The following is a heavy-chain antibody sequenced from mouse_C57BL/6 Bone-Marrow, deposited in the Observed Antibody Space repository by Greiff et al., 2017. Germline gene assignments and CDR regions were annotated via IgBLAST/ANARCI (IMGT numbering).Heavy chain of an antibody. CDR3: AKRGLFITTVVATYYYAMDY. Sequence: VKLLESGAELARPGASVKLSCKASGYTFTSYGISWVKQRTGQGLEWIGEIYPRSGNTYYNEKFKGKATLTADKSSSTAYMERRSLTSEDSAVYFCAKRGLFITTVVATYYYAMDYWGQGTSVTVSS. CDR1: GYTFTSYG. J-gene: IGHJ4*01. CDR2: IYPRSGNT. D-gene: IGHD1-1*01. V-gene: IGHV1-81*01.